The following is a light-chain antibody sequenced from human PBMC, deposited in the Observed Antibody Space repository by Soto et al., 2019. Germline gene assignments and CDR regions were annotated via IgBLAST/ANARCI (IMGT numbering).Light chain of an antibody. CDR3: CSYAGSNTLGV. J-gene: IGLJ2*01. V-gene: IGLV2-23*02. CDR1: SADVGSYDL. CDR2: EVD. Sequence: QSALTQPASVSGSPGQSITISCAGTSADVGSYDLVSWYQHHPGKAPKFIIYEVDKRPSGLSDRFSGSKSGNTASLTISGLQAEDEADCYCCSYAGSNTLGVFGGGTKVTVL.